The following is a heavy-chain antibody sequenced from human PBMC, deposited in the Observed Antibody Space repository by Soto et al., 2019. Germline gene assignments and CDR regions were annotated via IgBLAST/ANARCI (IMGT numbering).Heavy chain of an antibody. J-gene: IGHJ5*02. Sequence: PSETLSLTCAVSGGSISSGGYSWSWILQPPGKGLEWIGYIYHSGSTYYNPSLKSRVTISVDRSKNQFSLKLSSVTAADTAVYYCARSLRFAYYYGSGSYEDDWFDPWGQGTLVTVSS. CDR3: ARSLRFAYYYGSGSYEDDWFDP. D-gene: IGHD3-10*01. CDR1: GGSISSGGYS. V-gene: IGHV4-30-2*01. CDR2: IYHSGST.